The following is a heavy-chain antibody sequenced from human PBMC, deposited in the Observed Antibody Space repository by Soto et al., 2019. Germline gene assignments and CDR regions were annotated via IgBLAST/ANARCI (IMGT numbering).Heavy chain of an antibody. CDR3: ATTRHNSSSWFRQPSAEFDP. CDR1: GYTLTELS. D-gene: IGHD6-13*01. CDR2: FDPEDGET. Sequence: ASVKVSCKVSGYTLTELSMHWVRQAPGKGLEWMGGFDPEDGETIYAQKFQGRVTMTEDTSTDTAYMELSSLRSEDTAVYYCATTRHNSSSWFRQPSAEFDPWGQGTLVTVSS. V-gene: IGHV1-24*01. J-gene: IGHJ5*02.